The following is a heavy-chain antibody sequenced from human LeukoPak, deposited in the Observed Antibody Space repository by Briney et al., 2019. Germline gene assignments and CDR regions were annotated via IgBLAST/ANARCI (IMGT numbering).Heavy chain of an antibody. CDR1: GYTFTNHY. Sequence: GASVTVSCKASGYTFTNHYMHWVRQAPGQGLEGMGIINPSGGSTSYAQKFQGRVTMTRDTSTSTVYIELSSLRSEDTAVYYCARVSSSSWSNFDYWGQGTLVTVSS. J-gene: IGHJ4*02. V-gene: IGHV1-46*01. CDR2: INPSGGST. CDR3: ARVSSSSWSNFDY. D-gene: IGHD6-13*01.